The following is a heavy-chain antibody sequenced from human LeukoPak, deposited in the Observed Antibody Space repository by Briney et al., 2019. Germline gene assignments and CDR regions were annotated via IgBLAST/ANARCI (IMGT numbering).Heavy chain of an antibody. CDR3: AKDPRPYYYDSSGYST. J-gene: IGHJ5*02. V-gene: IGHV3-30*02. D-gene: IGHD3-22*01. CDR2: IRYDGSNK. CDR1: AFTFSSYG. Sequence: PGGSLRLSCAASAFTFSSYGMHWVRQAPGKGLEWVAFIRYDGSNKYYADSVKGRFTISRDNSKNTLYLQMNSLRAEDTAVYYCAKDPRPYYYDSSGYSTWGQGTLVTVSS.